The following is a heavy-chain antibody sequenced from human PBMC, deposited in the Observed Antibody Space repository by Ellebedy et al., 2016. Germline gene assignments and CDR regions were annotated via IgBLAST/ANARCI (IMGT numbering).Heavy chain of an antibody. V-gene: IGHV1-18*01. CDR1: GYTLTELS. D-gene: IGHD1-26*01. CDR3: ARDTRDGVGSSEAYYDP. CDR2: SSTT. Sequence: ASVKVSXXVSGYTLTELSMHWVRQAPGQGLEWMGGSSTTNYAQKFQGRVTMTTDTSTSTAYMELRTLRFDDTAVYYCARDTRDGVGSSEAYYDPWGQGTLVTVSS. J-gene: IGHJ5*02.